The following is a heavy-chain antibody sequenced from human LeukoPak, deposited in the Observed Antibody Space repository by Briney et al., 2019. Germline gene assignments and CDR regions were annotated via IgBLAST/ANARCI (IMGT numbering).Heavy chain of an antibody. V-gene: IGHV3-21*01. Sequence: PGGSLRLSCAASGFTFSNYNMNWVRQAPGKGLEWVSSISSSSSYIYYADSVKGRFTISRDNAKNSLYLQMNSLRAEDTAVYYCARNPNSGYSYIDYWGRGTLVIVSS. J-gene: IGHJ4*02. CDR1: GFTFSNYN. CDR3: ARNPNSGYSYIDY. D-gene: IGHD3-16*02. CDR2: ISSSSSYI.